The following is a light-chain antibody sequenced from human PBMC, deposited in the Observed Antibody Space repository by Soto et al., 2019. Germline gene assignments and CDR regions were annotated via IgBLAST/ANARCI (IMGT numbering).Light chain of an antibody. CDR2: GAS. Sequence: EIVMTQSPATLSVSPGERVTLSCRASQSVNNKVAWYQQKPGQAPRLLIFGASTRATGIPARFSGSGSVTEFTLTISSLQSEDFAVYYCQQYNNWPPITFGQGTKVDIK. J-gene: IGKJ1*01. CDR1: QSVNNK. CDR3: QQYNNWPPIT. V-gene: IGKV3-15*01.